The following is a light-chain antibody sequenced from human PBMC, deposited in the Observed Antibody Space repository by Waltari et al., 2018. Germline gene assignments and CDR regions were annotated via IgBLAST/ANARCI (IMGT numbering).Light chain of an antibody. J-gene: IGKJ4*01. CDR2: GAS. CDR1: QTITGSL. Sequence: EIVFTQSPGPPSVSPGERVTLPCRASQTITGSLLTWYHQKPGQAPRLLIYGASNRAPGIPDRCSGSGSGTDFTLTISRLEPEDSAVYYCQQYDGSVVTFGGGTKVEIK. CDR3: QQYDGSVVT. V-gene: IGKV3-20*01.